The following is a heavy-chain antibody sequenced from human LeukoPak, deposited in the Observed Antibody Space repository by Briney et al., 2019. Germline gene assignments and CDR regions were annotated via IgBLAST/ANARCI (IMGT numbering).Heavy chain of an antibody. CDR2: IKQDGSEK. J-gene: IGHJ5*02. V-gene: IGHV3-7*01. D-gene: IGHD4-17*01. CDR3: ARARGLGYGDYVRWFDP. CDR1: GFTFSSRDW. Sequence: GGSLRLSCVASGFTFSSRDWMTWVRQAPGKGLEWVANIKQDGSEKNYVDSVKGRFTISRDNAKNTLYLQMNSLRAEDTAVYYCARARGLGYGDYVRWFDPWGQGTLVTVSS.